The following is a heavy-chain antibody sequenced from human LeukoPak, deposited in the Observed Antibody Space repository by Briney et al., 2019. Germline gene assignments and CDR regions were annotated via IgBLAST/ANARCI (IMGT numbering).Heavy chain of an antibody. J-gene: IGHJ4*02. Sequence: GGSLRPSCAASGFTFSSYSMHWIRQAPGRGLEWVSYISGSSRTMYYIDSVKGRFTISRDNAKNSLYLQMNSLRAGDTAVYYCARDLGLYDYGGNIDYWGQGTLVTVSS. V-gene: IGHV3-48*04. CDR3: ARDLGLYDYGGNIDY. D-gene: IGHD4-23*01. CDR1: GFTFSSYS. CDR2: ISGSSRTM.